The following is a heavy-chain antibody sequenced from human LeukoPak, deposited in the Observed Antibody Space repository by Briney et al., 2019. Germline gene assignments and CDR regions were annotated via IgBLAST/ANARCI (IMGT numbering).Heavy chain of an antibody. Sequence: ASVTVSCKASGYTFTGYYMHWVRQAPGQGLEWMGWINPNSGGTNYAQKFQGRVTMTRDTSISTAYMELSRLRSDDTAVYYCARDLVVVPADRNWLDPWGQGTLVTVSS. CDR3: ARDLVVVPADRNWLDP. CDR1: GYTFTGYY. V-gene: IGHV1-2*02. J-gene: IGHJ5*02. CDR2: INPNSGGT. D-gene: IGHD2-2*01.